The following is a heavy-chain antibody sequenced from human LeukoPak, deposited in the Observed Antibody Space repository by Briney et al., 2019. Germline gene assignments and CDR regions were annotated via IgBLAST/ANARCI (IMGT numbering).Heavy chain of an antibody. CDR2: IYYSGST. V-gene: IGHV4-59*01. D-gene: IGHD3-22*01. CDR1: GGYISSYY. Sequence: SETLSLTCTVSGGYISSYYWSWIRQPPGKGLEWIGYIYYSGSTNYNPSLKSRVTISVDTSKNQFSLKLSSVTAADTAVYYCARGRSGYYLDAFDIWGQGTMVTVSS. CDR3: ARGRSGYYLDAFDI. J-gene: IGHJ3*02.